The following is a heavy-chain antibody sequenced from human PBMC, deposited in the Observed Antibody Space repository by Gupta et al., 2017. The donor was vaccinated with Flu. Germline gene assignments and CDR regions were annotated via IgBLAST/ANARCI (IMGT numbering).Heavy chain of an antibody. CDR1: GFTVSSNY. V-gene: IGHV3-66*02. CDR2: IYSGGST. D-gene: IGHD3-22*01. Sequence: VQLVEYWGGLVQPGGSLRLSCAASGFTVSSNYMSWVRQAPGKGLEWVSVIYSGGSTYYADSVKGRFTISRDNSKNTLYLQMNSLRAEDTAVYYCARATQYYYDSSGYTDYWGQGTLVTVSS. CDR3: ARATQYYYDSSGYTDY. J-gene: IGHJ4*02.